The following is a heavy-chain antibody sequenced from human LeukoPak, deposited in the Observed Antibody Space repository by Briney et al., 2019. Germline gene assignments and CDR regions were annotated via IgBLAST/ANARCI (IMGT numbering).Heavy chain of an antibody. CDR1: GFSVSSNY. V-gene: IGHV3-66*01. D-gene: IGHD1-1*01. CDR2: IHSGGST. CDR3: ASPASTNWPRPFDF. J-gene: IGHJ4*02. Sequence: GGSLRLSCVVSGFSVSSNYMNWVRQAPGKGLEWVSLIHSGGSTYYAGSVKGRFTISRDDSKNTLYLQMNSLRAEDTGVYYCASPASTNWPRPFDFWGQGTQVTVSS.